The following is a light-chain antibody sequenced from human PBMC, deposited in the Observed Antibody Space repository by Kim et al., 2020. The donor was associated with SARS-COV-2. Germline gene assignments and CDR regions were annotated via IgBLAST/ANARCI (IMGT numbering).Light chain of an antibody. CDR1: SSDVRAGYD. V-gene: IGLV1-40*01. Sequence: VPTSCTGSSSDVRAGYDEHWYQPFPGTAPKLLIYGNTNRPSGVPDRFSGSRSGASASLAITGLQAEDEADYYCQSYDSSLRGSRVFGTGTKVTVL. CDR2: GNT. CDR3: QSYDSSLRGSRV. J-gene: IGLJ1*01.